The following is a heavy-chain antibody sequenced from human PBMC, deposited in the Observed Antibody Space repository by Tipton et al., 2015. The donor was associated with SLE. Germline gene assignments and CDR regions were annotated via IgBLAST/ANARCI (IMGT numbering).Heavy chain of an antibody. CDR2: IYYSGST. Sequence: TLSLTCTVSGGSISSYYWSWIRQPPGKGLEWIGYIYYSGSTDYNPSLKSRVTISVDTSKNQFSLKLSSVTAADTAVYYYARDAGIASADWFDPWGQGTLVTVSS. D-gene: IGHD6-13*01. J-gene: IGHJ5*02. CDR1: GGSISSYY. V-gene: IGHV4-59*01. CDR3: ARDAGIASADWFDP.